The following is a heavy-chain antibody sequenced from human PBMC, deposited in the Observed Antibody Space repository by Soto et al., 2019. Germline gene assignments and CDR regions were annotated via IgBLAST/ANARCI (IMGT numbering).Heavy chain of an antibody. CDR1: GFTFTNSA. J-gene: IGHJ6*02. CDR2: IVVGIGNT. Sequence: QMQLVQSGPEVKKPGTSVKVSCKASGFTFTNSAVQWVRQARGQRLEWIGWIVVGIGNTNYAQKFKEKVTMTREMATSTAYMELISLRSEDTAVYYCAAGWLRLLEWFPQPYSGMAVWGQGTTVTVSS. V-gene: IGHV1-58*01. CDR3: AAGWLRLLEWFPQPYSGMAV. D-gene: IGHD3-3*01.